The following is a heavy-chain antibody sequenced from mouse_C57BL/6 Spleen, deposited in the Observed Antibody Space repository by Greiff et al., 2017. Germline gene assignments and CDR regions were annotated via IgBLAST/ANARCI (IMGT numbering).Heavy chain of an antibody. CDR1: GYTFTSYW. CDR2: IYPGSGST. D-gene: IGHD3-1*01. V-gene: IGHV1-55*01. J-gene: IGHJ4*01. CDR3: ARSGSNYAMDY. Sequence: QVQLQQPGAELVKPGASVKMSCKASGYTFTSYWIPWVKQRPGQGLEWIGDIYPGSGSTNYNEKFKSKATLTVDKSSSTAYMQLSSLTSEDAAVYYGARSGSNYAMDYWGEGTSVTVSS.